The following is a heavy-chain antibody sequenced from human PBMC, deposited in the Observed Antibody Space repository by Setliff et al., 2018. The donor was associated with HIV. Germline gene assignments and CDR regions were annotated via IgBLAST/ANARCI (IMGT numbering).Heavy chain of an antibody. V-gene: IGHV4-4*02. D-gene: IGHD6-13*01. Sequence: PSETLSLPCGLSGGSISSGNWWSWVRQPPGKGLEWIGDIYHSGTTNQSPSLRNRVNMSVDKSRNQLSLNLTPVSAADTAMYYCARSPDRCLAATIAAYFDYWGQGTLVTVSS. CDR2: IYHSGTT. J-gene: IGHJ4*02. CDR3: ARSPDRCLAATIAAYFDY. CDR1: GGSISSGNW.